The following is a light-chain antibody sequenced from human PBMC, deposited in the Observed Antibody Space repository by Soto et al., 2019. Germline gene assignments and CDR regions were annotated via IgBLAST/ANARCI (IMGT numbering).Light chain of an antibody. V-gene: IGKV3-11*01. CDR1: QSVSSY. Sequence: XXPGERATLSCRASQSVSSYLAWYQQKPGQAPRLLIYDASNRATGIPARFSGSGSGTDFTLTISSLQPEDFAIYYCQQRSNWPPYTFGQGTKLEIK. CDR3: QQRSNWPPYT. CDR2: DAS. J-gene: IGKJ2*01.